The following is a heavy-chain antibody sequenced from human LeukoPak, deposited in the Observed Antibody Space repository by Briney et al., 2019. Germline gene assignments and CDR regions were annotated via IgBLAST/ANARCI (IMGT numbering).Heavy chain of an antibody. J-gene: IGHJ5*02. CDR1: GYSISSSYY. D-gene: IGHD6-6*01. CDR3: ARAEIASRGPYKGFDP. CDR2: INHSGST. Sequence: SETLSLTCTVSGYSISSSYYWGWIRQPPGKGLEWIASINHSGSTYYNPSLRSRVTLSVDTSKNHFSLKVRSVIDADTAVYYCARAEIASRGPYKGFDPWGQGTLVIVSS. V-gene: IGHV4-38-2*02.